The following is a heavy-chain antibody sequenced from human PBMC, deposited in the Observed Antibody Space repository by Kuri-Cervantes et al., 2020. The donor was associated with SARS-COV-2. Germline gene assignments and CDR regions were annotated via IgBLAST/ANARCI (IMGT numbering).Heavy chain of an antibody. CDR3: ARRRGYSGYVDRPSYFDY. J-gene: IGHJ4*02. D-gene: IGHD5-12*01. CDR1: GGSISSGGYY. V-gene: IGHV4-31*03. CDR2: IYYSGST. Sequence: SETLSLTCTVSGGSISSGGYYWSWIRQHPGKGLEWIGYIYYSGSTYYNPSLKSRVTISVDTSKNQFSLKLSSVTAADTAVYYCARRRGYSGYVDRPSYFDYWGQGTLVTVSS.